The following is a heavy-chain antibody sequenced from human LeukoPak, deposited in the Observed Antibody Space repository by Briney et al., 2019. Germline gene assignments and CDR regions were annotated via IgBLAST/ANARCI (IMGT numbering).Heavy chain of an antibody. CDR1: GFTFSSYG. D-gene: IGHD1-7*01. V-gene: IGHV3-30*18. Sequence: PGRSLRLSCAASGFTFSSYGMHWVRQAPGKGLEWVAVISYDGSNKYYADSVKGRFTISTDNSNNTLYLQMNSLRAQDTAVSYCAKDQPRNSYYYYGMDVWGKGTTVTVSS. J-gene: IGHJ6*04. CDR3: AKDQPRNSYYYYGMDV. CDR2: ISYDGSNK.